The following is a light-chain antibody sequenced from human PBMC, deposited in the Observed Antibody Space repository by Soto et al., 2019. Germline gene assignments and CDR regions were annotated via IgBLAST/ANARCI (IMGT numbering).Light chain of an antibody. CDR2: DAS. V-gene: IGKV3-11*01. J-gene: IGKJ4*01. CDR3: HQRSDWPST. CDR1: QSVRSY. Sequence: EIVLTQSPATLSLSPGDRATLSCRASQSVRSYLAWYQQKPGQAPRLLIYDASNRATGIPARFSGSGSGTYFTITITILEHEDVAVYYCHQRSDWPSTFGGGTKVEIK.